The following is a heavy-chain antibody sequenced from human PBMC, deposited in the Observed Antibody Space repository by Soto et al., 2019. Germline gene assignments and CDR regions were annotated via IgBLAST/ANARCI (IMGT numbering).Heavy chain of an antibody. Sequence: GASVKASCKASGYSFTSYAMLWARQAPGQRLEWMGWINASIGIANYSQKFQGRVTITADKSTSTAHMELSSLRSEDTAVYYCARVLAAAGSTWFDPWGQGTLVTVSS. CDR1: GYSFTSYA. CDR2: INASIGIA. CDR3: ARVLAAAGSTWFDP. J-gene: IGHJ5*02. V-gene: IGHV1-3*01. D-gene: IGHD6-13*01.